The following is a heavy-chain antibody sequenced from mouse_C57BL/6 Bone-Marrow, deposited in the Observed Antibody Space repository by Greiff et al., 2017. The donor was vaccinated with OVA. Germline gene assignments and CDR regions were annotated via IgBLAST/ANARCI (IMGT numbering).Heavy chain of an antibody. CDR2: ISSGSSTI. V-gene: IGHV5-17*01. D-gene: IGHD2-4*01. CDR3: AGDYDDYYAMDY. J-gene: IGHJ4*01. Sequence: EVQRVESGGGLVKPGGSLKLSCAASGFTFSDYGMHWVRQAPEKGLEWVAYISSGSSTIYYADTVKGRFTISRDNAKNTLFLQMTSLRSEDTAMYYCAGDYDDYYAMDYWGQGTSVTVSS. CDR1: GFTFSDYG.